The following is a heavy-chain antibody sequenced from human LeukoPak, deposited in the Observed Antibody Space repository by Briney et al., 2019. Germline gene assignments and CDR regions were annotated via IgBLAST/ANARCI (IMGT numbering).Heavy chain of an antibody. CDR2: IYYSGST. CDR3: ARDYCSGGSCYYGGMDV. D-gene: IGHD2-15*01. V-gene: IGHV4-31*03. CDR1: GGSISSGGYY. Sequence: PSQTLAVTCTVSGGSISSGGYYWSWIRQHPGTGLDGIGYIYYSGSTYYNPSLKSRVTISVDTSKNQFSLKLSSVTAADTAVYYCARDYCSGGSCYYGGMDVWGQGTTVTVSS. J-gene: IGHJ6*02.